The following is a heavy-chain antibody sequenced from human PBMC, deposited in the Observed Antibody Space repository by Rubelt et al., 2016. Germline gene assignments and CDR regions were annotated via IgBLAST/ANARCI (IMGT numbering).Heavy chain of an antibody. V-gene: IGHV4-31*03. CDR1: GGSISNRDYY. D-gene: IGHD1-26*01. CDR3: ARGLNIVGATSDY. J-gene: IGHJ4*02. CDR2: IFYSGNT. Sequence: QVQLQESGPGLVEPSQTLSLTCTVSGGSISNRDYYWSWIRQHPGKGLELVAYIFYSGNTYYNPSLKSRTTISVETSKNQFSLKLAPVTGEDTAVYYCARGLNIVGATSDYWGQGNLVTVSS.